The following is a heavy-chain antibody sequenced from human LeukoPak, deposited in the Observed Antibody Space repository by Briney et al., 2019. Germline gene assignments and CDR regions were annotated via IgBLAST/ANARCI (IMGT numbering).Heavy chain of an antibody. V-gene: IGHV3-73*01. CDR3: TTDYYDYVWGSYRPDY. D-gene: IGHD3-16*02. CDR2: IRSKTNSYAT. J-gene: IGHJ4*02. Sequence: PGGSLRLSCAASGFTFSGSAMHWVRQASGKGLEWVGRIRSKTNSYATSYAASVKGRFALSRDDSKNTLYLQMNSLKTEDTAVYYCTTDYYDYVWGSYRPDYWGQGTLVTVSS. CDR1: GFTFSGSA.